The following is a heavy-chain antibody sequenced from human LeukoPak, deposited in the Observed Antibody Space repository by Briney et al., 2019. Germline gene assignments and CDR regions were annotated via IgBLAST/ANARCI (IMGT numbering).Heavy chain of an antibody. Sequence: PGGSLRLACAASGFTFSSYAMHWVRHAPGKGREYVSAISSNGGSTYYANSVKGRFTISRDNSKNTLYLQMGSLRAEDMAVYYCARGFSSNPDYWGQGTLVTVSS. CDR3: ARGFSSNPDY. D-gene: IGHD6-19*01. CDR1: GFTFSSYA. CDR2: ISSNGGST. J-gene: IGHJ4*02. V-gene: IGHV3-64*01.